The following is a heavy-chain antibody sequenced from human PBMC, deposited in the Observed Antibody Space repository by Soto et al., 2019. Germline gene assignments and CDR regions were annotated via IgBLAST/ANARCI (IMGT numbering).Heavy chain of an antibody. CDR3: AKDRGVRGVQRYGMDV. CDR2: ISYDGSNK. Sequence: PGGSLRLSCAASGFTFSSYGMHWVRQAPGKGLEWVAVISYDGSNKYYADSVKGRFTISRDNSKNTLYLQMNSLRAEDTAVYYCAKDRGVRGVQRYGMDVWGQGTTVTVSS. CDR1: GFTFSSYG. D-gene: IGHD3-10*01. J-gene: IGHJ6*02. V-gene: IGHV3-30*18.